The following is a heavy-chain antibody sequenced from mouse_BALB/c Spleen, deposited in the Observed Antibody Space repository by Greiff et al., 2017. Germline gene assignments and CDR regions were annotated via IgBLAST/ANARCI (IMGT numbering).Heavy chain of an antibody. CDR2: ISYDGSN. J-gene: IGHJ3*01. CDR1: GYSITSGYF. Sequence: VQLQQSGPGLVKPSQSLSLTCSVTGYSITSGYFWNWIRQFPGNKLEWMGYISYDGSNNYNPSLKNRISITRDTSKNQFFLKLNSVTTEDTATYYCARDLAPYYGSSYFAYWGQGTLVTVSA. V-gene: IGHV3-6*02. CDR3: ARDLAPYYGSSYFAY. D-gene: IGHD1-1*01.